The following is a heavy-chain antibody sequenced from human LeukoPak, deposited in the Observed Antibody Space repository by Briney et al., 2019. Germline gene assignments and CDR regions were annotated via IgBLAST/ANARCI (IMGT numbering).Heavy chain of an antibody. D-gene: IGHD3-22*01. Sequence: GGSLRLSCAASGFTFSSFGMHWVRQAPGKGLEWVAVIWFDGRNEYYADSVKGRFTISRDNSKNTLYLQMHSLRAEDTAVYYCARGTSGGDYYESPIWGQGTLVIVSA. CDR1: GFTFSSFG. CDR3: ARGTSGGDYYESPI. J-gene: IGHJ4*02. CDR2: IWFDGRNE. V-gene: IGHV3-33*01.